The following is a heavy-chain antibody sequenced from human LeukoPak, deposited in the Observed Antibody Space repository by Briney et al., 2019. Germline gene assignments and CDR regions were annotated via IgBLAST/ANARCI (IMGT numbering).Heavy chain of an antibody. CDR3: ARVRGCCSSTICYRYYFDY. J-gene: IGHJ4*02. V-gene: IGHV4-38-2*02. Sequence: PSETLSLTCTVSGYSISSGYYWGWIRQPPGKGLEWIGTIYHSGSTYYNPSLKSRVTISVDTSKNQFSLKLTSVTAADTAVYYCARVRGCCSSTICYRYYFDYWGQGTLVTVSS. CDR1: GYSISSGYY. CDR2: IYHSGST. D-gene: IGHD2-2*01.